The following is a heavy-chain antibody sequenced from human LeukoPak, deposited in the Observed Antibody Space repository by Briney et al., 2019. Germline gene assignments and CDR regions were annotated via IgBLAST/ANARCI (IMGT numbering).Heavy chain of an antibody. V-gene: IGHV1-69*05. J-gene: IGHJ4*02. CDR1: GYTFTSYG. CDR2: IIPIFGTA. D-gene: IGHD2-21*02. Sequence: ASVKVSCKASGYTFTSYGISWVRQAPGQGLEWMGGIIPIFGTANYAQKFQGRVTITTDESTSTAYMELSSLRSEDTAVYYCAIRWVTADYWGQGTLVTVSS. CDR3: AIRWVTADY.